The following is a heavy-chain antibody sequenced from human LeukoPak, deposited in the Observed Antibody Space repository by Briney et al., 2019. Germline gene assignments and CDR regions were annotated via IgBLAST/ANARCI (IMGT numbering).Heavy chain of an antibody. J-gene: IGHJ4*02. Sequence: GGSLRLSCTASGFTVSRNYMLWVRQAPGKGLEWVSLIFSNGDTHYADSVKGRFTTSRDTSKNTVSLQMNSLRVEDTAMYYCTRDQMNYWGQGTLVTVSS. CDR3: TRDQMNY. D-gene: IGHD5-24*01. CDR2: IFSNGDT. V-gene: IGHV3-53*01. CDR1: GFTVSRNY.